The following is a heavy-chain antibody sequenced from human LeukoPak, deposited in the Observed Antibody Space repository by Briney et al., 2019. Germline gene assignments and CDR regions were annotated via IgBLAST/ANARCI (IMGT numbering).Heavy chain of an antibody. CDR2: ICYSGST. D-gene: IGHD5-24*01. V-gene: IGHV4-39*01. J-gene: IGHJ5*02. CDR3: ARLLETVEMATFWFDP. CDR1: GGSISSSSYY. Sequence: KPSETLSLTCTVSGGSISSSSYYWGWIRQPPGKGLEWIGSICYSGSTYYNPSLKSRVTISVDTSKNQFSLKLSSVTAADTAVYYCARLLETVEMATFWFDPWGQGTLVTVSS.